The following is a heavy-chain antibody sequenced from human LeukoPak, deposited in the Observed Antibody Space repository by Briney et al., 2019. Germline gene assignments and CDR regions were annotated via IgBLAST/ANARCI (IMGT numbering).Heavy chain of an antibody. CDR1: GAYITSYL. CDR2: LDYSGRT. CDR3: ARDAEHCNGSDCPRCFDP. J-gene: IGHJ5*02. V-gene: IGHV4-59*01. Sequence: SETLPLTCTVCGAYITSYLWICLRQPPGKGLEWIGYLDYSGRTNYNPSLKSRVIISVDTSKNQFSLNLSSVTAADTAVYSCARDAEHCNGSDCPRCFDPWGQGTLVTVSS. D-gene: IGHD2/OR15-2a*01.